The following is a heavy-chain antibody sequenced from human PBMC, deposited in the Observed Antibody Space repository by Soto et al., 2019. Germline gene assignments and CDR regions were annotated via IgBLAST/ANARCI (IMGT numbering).Heavy chain of an antibody. CDR2: ISYDGTNK. J-gene: IGHJ6*02. Sequence: QVQLVESGGGEVQPGRSLTISCAASGFTFSTYGMHWVRQPPGKGLEWVAVISYDGTNKFYSDSVKGRFTISRDNFKNTRNLQMNSLRADDTAVYSCAKDLQSYGYYDYYGYGMDVWGLGTRGTVSS. CDR1: GFTFSTYG. D-gene: IGHD5-18*01. V-gene: IGHV3-30*18. CDR3: AKDLQSYGYYDYYGYGMDV.